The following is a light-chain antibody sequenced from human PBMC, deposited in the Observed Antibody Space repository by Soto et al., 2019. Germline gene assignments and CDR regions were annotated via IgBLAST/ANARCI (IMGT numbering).Light chain of an antibody. Sequence: DIQMTQSPSSLSASVGDRVTITCRASQSISNYLNWYQQKPGKAPKLLIYAASSLQSGVPSRFSGSGSGTDFTFTISSLQPEDIATYYCQQYDNLPTFGGGTKVDIK. CDR3: QQYDNLPT. V-gene: IGKV1-33*01. J-gene: IGKJ4*01. CDR1: QSISNY. CDR2: AAS.